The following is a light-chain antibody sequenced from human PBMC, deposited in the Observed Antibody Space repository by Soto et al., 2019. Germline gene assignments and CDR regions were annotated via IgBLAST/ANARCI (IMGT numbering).Light chain of an antibody. CDR1: QILVHSDGNTY. CDR2: KIS. V-gene: IGKV2-24*01. J-gene: IGKJ4*01. CDR3: MQETQFPFT. Sequence: DVVMTQPQLSSPVTLGQPASICCISIQILVHSDGNTYLSWLQQRPGQPPRLLIYKISNRFSGVPDRFTGSGAGTDFTLKISRVAAEDVGTYYCMQETQFPFTFGGGTKVAIK.